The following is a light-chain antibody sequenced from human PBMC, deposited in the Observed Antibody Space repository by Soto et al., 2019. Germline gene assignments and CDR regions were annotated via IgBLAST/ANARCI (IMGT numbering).Light chain of an antibody. Sequence: DIQLTQSPYSLCASVGSKVTITCRSRQSIRSSLHWIQQKPGKPPKLLIYDASRLQTGVPSRFGGGGSGTEFTLTIRGLQPDNFATYYRQPYNSYPPWTFGPGTKVDNK. J-gene: IGKJ1*01. CDR3: QPYNSYPPWT. V-gene: IGKV1-16*01. CDR1: QSIRSS. CDR2: DAS.